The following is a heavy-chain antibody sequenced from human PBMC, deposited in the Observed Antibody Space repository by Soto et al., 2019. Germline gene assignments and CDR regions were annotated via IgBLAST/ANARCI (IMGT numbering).Heavy chain of an antibody. Sequence: ASVKVSCKASGYTFTSYGISWVRQAPGQGLEWMGWISAYNGNTNYAQKLQGRVTMTTDTSTSTAYMELRSLRSDDTAVYYGARGGGYFDWSTWFDPWGQGTLVTVSS. J-gene: IGHJ5*02. CDR3: ARGGGYFDWSTWFDP. V-gene: IGHV1-18*04. CDR1: GYTFTSYG. D-gene: IGHD3-9*01. CDR2: ISAYNGNT.